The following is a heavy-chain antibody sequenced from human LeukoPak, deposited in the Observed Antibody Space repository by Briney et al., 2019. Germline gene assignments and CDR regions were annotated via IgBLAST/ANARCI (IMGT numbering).Heavy chain of an antibody. CDR2: ISSSGRTI. V-gene: IGHV3-48*03. Sequence: QPGGSLRLSCAASGFTFSSYEMNWVRQAPGKGLEWVSYISSSGRTIYYADSVKGRFTISRDNAKNSLYLKMNRLRAEDTAVYYCARDWSGGSMIYYGMDVWGKGTTVTVSS. CDR1: GFTFSSYE. D-gene: IGHD2-15*01. CDR3: ARDWSGGSMIYYGMDV. J-gene: IGHJ6*04.